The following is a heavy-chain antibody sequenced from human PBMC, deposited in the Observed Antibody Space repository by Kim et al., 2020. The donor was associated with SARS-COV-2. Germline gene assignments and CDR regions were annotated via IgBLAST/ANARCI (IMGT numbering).Heavy chain of an antibody. CDR2: GST. D-gene: IGHD4-4*01. CDR3: ARVTSRVDY. J-gene: IGHJ4*02. V-gene: IGHV4-31*02. Sequence: GSTYYNPALKSRVTISVDTSKNQFSLKLSSVTAADTAVYYCARVTSRVDYWGQGTLVTVSS.